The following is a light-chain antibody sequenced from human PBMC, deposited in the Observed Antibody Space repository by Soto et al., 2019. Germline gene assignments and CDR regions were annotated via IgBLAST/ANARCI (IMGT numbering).Light chain of an antibody. CDR3: ATWDDSLNGPV. Sequence: QSVLTQPPSASGTPRQRVTISCSGSSSNIGSNAVNWYQHLPGTAPKLLIYLNNQWPSGVPDRFSGSKSGTSASLAISGLQSEDEAVYYCATWDDSLNGPVFGGGTKVTVL. J-gene: IGLJ2*01. CDR2: LNN. V-gene: IGLV1-44*01. CDR1: SSNIGSNA.